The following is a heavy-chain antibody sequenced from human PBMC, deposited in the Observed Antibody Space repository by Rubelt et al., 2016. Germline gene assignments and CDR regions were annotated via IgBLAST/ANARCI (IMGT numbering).Heavy chain of an antibody. CDR2: IKEDGSEK. J-gene: IGHJ4*02. Sequence: GGSLRLSCAASRFTFSSYAMSWVRQAPGKGLEWVANIKEDGSEKYYVDSVKGRFTISRDNAKNSLYLQMNSLRAEDTAVYYCARVVGATTDYWGQGNLVTVSS. V-gene: IGHV3-7*05. CDR3: ARVVGATTDY. D-gene: IGHD2-15*01. CDR1: RFTFSSYA.